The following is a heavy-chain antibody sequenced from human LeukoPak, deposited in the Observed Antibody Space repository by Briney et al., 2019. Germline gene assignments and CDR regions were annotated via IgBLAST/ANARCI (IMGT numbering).Heavy chain of an antibody. CDR3: ARDQGGQGDFDY. V-gene: IGHV1-69*13. Sequence: SVKVSCKSSGGTFSSYAISWVRQAPGQGLEWMGGIIPIFGTANYAQKFQGRVTITADESTSTAYMELSSLRSEDTAVYYCARDQGGQGDFDYWGQGTLVTVST. D-gene: IGHD2-15*01. J-gene: IGHJ4*02. CDR1: GGTFSSYA. CDR2: IIPIFGTA.